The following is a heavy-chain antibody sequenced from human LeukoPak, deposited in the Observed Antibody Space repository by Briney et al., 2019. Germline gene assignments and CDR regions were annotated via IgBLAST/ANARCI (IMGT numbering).Heavy chain of an antibody. J-gene: IGHJ4*02. CDR3: ARDGPGDVGFDY. CDR2: LSYSGST. V-gene: IGHV4-59*01. CDR1: RGSISNYY. Sequence: NPSETLSLTCTVSRGSISNYYWGWIRQPPGKGLEWIGFLSYSGSTNYNPSLKSRVTISVDTSKNQFSLKLTSVTAADTAVYYCARDGPGDVGFDYWGQGTLVTVSS. D-gene: IGHD7-27*01.